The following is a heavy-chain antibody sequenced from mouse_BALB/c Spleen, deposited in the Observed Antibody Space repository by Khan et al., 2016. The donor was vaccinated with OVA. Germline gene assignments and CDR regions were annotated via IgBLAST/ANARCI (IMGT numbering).Heavy chain of an antibody. V-gene: IGHV5-6-5*01. J-gene: IGHJ3*01. CDR1: GFTFSNYA. CDR3: ARDYWFVY. CDR2: ISSGDST. Sequence: EVQLVESGGGLVKPGGSLKVSCAASGFTFSNYAMSWVRQTPEKRLEWVASISSGDSTYYPDSVKGRFTISRDTARNILYLQMSSLRSDDTAMYYCARDYWFVYWGQGTLVTVSA.